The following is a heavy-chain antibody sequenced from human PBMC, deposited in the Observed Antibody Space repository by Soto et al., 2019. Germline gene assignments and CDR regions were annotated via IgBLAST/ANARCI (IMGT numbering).Heavy chain of an antibody. J-gene: IGHJ5*02. CDR3: ARDRDRFYDSHLFDP. D-gene: IGHD3-22*01. CDR2: INAGNGNT. Sequence: ASVKVSCKASGYTFTSYAMHWVRQAPGQRLEWMGWINAGNGNTKYSQKFKGRVTITRDTSASTAYMELSSLRSEDTAVYYCARDRDRFYDSHLFDPWGQGTLVTVSS. V-gene: IGHV1-3*01. CDR1: GYTFTSYA.